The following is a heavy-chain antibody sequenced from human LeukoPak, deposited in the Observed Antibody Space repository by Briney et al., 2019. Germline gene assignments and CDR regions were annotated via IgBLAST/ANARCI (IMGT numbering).Heavy chain of an antibody. Sequence: SETLSLTCTVSGVSISSYYCSWIRQPPGKGLEWIGYISTSGSTDYSPSLKSRVTISVDRSKNQSSLNLSSVTAADTAVYYCAGHDEGSGWYRSYIDLWGRGTLVIVSS. CDR1: GVSISSYY. J-gene: IGHJ2*01. D-gene: IGHD6-19*01. V-gene: IGHV4-4*09. CDR3: AGHDEGSGWYRSYIDL. CDR2: ISTSGST.